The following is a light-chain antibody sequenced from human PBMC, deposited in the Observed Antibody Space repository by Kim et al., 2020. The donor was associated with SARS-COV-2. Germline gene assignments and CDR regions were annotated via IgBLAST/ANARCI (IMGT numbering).Light chain of an antibody. J-gene: IGLJ2*01. CDR1: KLGDKY. CDR3: QAWDSSTVV. CDR2: QDS. V-gene: IGLV3-1*01. Sequence: VCLGKTDSLTCAGGKLGDKYACWYQQKPGQSPVLVIDQDSKRPSGIPQRFSGSNSGSTATLTISGTQAMDEADYYCQAWDSSTVVFGGGTQLTVL.